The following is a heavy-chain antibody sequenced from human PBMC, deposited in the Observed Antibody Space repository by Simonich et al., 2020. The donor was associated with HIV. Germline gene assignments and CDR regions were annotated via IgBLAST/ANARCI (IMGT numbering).Heavy chain of an antibody. J-gene: IGHJ4*02. CDR1: GGYFSGYY. CDR2: INHSVST. CDR3: AREKGSSYDY. V-gene: IGHV4-34*01. D-gene: IGHD6-13*01. Sequence: QVQLQQLSAVLLNPSETLSLTCAVYGGYFSGYYWRCIRQPAGKGLEWIGEINHSVSTNYKSSLNSRVTISVDTSKNQFARKLTSVTAADTAVYYCAREKGSSYDYWGQGTLVTVSS.